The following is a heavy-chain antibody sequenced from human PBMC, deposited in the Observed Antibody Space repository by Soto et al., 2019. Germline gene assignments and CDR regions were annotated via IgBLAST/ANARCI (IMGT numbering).Heavy chain of an antibody. V-gene: IGHV3-21*01. CDR2: ISSSSSYI. J-gene: IGHJ4*02. CDR1: GFTFRNYS. CDR3: ASTSRGGLYRTLDY. Sequence: GGSLRLSCVASGFTFRNYSMNWVRQAPGKGLEWVSSISSSSSYIYYADSVQGRFTISRDNAKNSLSLLMDSLRAQDTAVYYCASTSRGGLYRTLDYWGQGTLVTVSS. D-gene: IGHD2-2*01.